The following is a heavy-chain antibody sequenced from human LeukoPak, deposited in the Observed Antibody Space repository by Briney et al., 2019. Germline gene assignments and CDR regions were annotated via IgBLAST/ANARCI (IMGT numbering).Heavy chain of an antibody. CDR2: INHSGST. CDR3: AGPYCSGGSCYPRYYYYGMDV. J-gene: IGHJ6*02. V-gene: IGHV4-34*01. D-gene: IGHD2-15*01. CDR1: GGSFSGYY. Sequence: SETLSLTCAVYGGSFSGYYWSWIRQPPGKGLEWIGEINHSGSTNYNPSLKSRVTISVDTSKNQFSLKLSSVTAADTAVYYCAGPYCSGGSCYPRYYYYGMDVWGQGTTVTVSS.